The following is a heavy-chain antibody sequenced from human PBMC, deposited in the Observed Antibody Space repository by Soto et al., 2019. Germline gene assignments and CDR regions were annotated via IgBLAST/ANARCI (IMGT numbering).Heavy chain of an antibody. CDR1: GGSISSGGYY. Sequence: SETLSLTCTVSGGSISSGGYYWSWIRQHPGKGLEWIGYIYYSGSTYYNPSLKSRVTISVDTSKNQFSLKLSSVTAADTAVYYCARDMERGDAFDIWGQGTTVT. CDR3: ARDMERGDAFDI. D-gene: IGHD1-1*01. J-gene: IGHJ3*02. CDR2: IYYSGST. V-gene: IGHV4-31*03.